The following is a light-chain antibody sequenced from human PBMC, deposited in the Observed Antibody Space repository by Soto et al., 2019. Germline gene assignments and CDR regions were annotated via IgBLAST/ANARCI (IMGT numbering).Light chain of an antibody. CDR3: QQLNSYPRT. CDR2: AAS. Sequence: DIQLTQSPSFLSASVGDRVTITCRASQGISSYLAWYQQKPGKAPKLLIYAASILQSGVPSRFSGSGSGTEVSLTISSLQPEDFATYCCQQLNSYPRTFGRGTEVEIK. V-gene: IGKV1-9*01. J-gene: IGKJ1*01. CDR1: QGISSY.